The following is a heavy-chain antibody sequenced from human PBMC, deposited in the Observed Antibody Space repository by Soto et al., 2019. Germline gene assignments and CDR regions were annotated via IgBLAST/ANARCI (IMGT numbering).Heavy chain of an antibody. CDR3: ASHRTFWPFDS. CDR1: GGSISTRDSISTRSFY. CDR2: ISYSDGS. V-gene: IGHV4-39*01. D-gene: IGHD2-8*01. Sequence: TSETLSLTCTGSGGSISTRDSISTRSFYWGWKRQPPGKGLQWIASISYSDGSFYNSSLKSRLTISVDTSKNQFSLSLRSVTAADTAVXYCASHRTFWPFDSWGQGTVVTVSS. J-gene: IGHJ4*02.